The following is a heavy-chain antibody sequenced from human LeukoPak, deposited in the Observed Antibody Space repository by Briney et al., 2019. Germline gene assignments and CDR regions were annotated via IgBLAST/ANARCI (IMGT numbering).Heavy chain of an antibody. CDR2: ISSGTINHS. V-gene: IGHV3-11*05. Sequence: GGSLRLSCTASGFIFGDYYMNWIRQAPGKGLECLSYISSGTINHSNYADSVKGRFTISRDNSKNTLYLQMNSLRAEDTAVYYCAKDMKYQNIVAAFDYWGQGTLVTVSS. J-gene: IGHJ4*02. D-gene: IGHD5-12*01. CDR1: GFIFGDYY. CDR3: AKDMKYQNIVAAFDY.